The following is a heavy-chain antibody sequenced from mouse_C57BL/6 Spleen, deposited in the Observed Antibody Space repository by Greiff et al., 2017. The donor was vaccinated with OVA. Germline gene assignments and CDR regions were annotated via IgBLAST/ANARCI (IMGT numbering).Heavy chain of an antibody. J-gene: IGHJ2*01. CDR3: TTRGNLDY. CDR1: GFNIKDDY. V-gene: IGHV14-4*01. Sequence: EVQLVESGAELVRPGASVKLSCTASGFNIKDDYMHWVKQRPEQGLEWIGWIDPENGDTEYASKFQGKATITADTSSNTAYLQLSSLTSEDTAVYYCTTRGNLDYWGQGTTLTVSS. CDR2: IDPENGDT.